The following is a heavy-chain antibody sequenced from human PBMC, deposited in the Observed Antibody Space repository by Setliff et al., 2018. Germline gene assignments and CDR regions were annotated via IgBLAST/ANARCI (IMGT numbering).Heavy chain of an antibody. J-gene: IGHJ4*02. V-gene: IGHV1-69*05. CDR1: GGTFRNYG. CDR2: TIPVFGTT. D-gene: IGHD1-26*01. Sequence: SVKVSCKASGGTFRNYGISWVRQAPGQGLEWMGGTIPVFGTTDYSQKFQGRVTVTTDTSTGTGYMELRSLKSDDSAVYYCAGDRSLGATRRLAYWGQGTLVTVSS. CDR3: AGDRSLGATRRLAY.